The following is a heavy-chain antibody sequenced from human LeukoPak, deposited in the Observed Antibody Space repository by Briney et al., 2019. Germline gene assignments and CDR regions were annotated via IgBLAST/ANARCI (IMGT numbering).Heavy chain of an antibody. CDR2: ISAYNGNT. D-gene: IGHD3-16*02. Sequence: ASVKVSCKASGYTFTSYGISWVRQAPGQGLEWMGWISAYNGNTNYAQKLQGRATMTTDTSTSTAYMELRSLRSDDTAVYYCARAPGRSYYDYVWGSYRPDAFDIWGQGTMVTVSS. CDR1: GYTFTSYG. J-gene: IGHJ3*02. V-gene: IGHV1-18*01. CDR3: ARAPGRSYYDYVWGSYRPDAFDI.